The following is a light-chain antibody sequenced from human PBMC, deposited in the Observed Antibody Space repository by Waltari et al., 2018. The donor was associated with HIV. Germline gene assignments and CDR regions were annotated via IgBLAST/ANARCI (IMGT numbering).Light chain of an antibody. J-gene: IGKJ1*01. CDR3: RKYNSFPRT. CDR1: QGIRNN. Sequence: DIQMTQSPSSPSASVGDRVTITCRASQGIRNNLGWFQQKPGKAPKRLIFAASCLQGRVPSRSSGSRSGTEFTLTVSSLQPEDFATYCCRKYNSFPRTFGQGTTVEIK. CDR2: AAS. V-gene: IGKV1-17*01.